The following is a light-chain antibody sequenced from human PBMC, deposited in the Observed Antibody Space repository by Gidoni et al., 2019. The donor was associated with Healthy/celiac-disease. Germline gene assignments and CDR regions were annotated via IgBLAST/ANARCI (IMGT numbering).Light chain of an antibody. CDR1: NLGIKS. Sequence: LPPPPPASVAPGQTARITSGGNNLGIKSVHWYQQKPGQAPVLVVYDVSDRPSGIPERFSGSNSGNTATLTISRVEAGDEADYYCQVWDSSSDQGVFGGGTKLTVL. CDR2: DVS. V-gene: IGLV3-21*02. J-gene: IGLJ2*01. CDR3: QVWDSSSDQGV.